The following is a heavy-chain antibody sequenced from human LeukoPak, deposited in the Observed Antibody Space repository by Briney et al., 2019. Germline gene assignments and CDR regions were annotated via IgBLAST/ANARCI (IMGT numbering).Heavy chain of an antibody. CDR3: ARPNTYDVGNNAFDI. Sequence: SETLSLTCTVSGGSMSSYYWTWIRRPPGKGLEWIGYIYYSGSTHYNPSLKSRVTISVDTSKSQFSLKLSSVTAADTAVYYCARPNTYDVGNNAFDIWGQGTMVTVSS. CDR2: IYYSGST. V-gene: IGHV4-59*01. D-gene: IGHD2/OR15-2a*01. CDR1: GGSMSSYY. J-gene: IGHJ3*02.